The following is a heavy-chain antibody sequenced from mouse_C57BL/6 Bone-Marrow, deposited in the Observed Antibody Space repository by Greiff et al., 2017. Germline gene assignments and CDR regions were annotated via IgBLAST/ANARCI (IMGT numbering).Heavy chain of an antibody. CDR3: AREDSYAMDY. CDR2: IYPRSGNT. V-gene: IGHV1-81*01. CDR1: GYTFTSYG. Sequence: VQGVESGAELARPGASVKLSCKASGYTFTSYGISWVKQRTGQGLEWIGEIYPRSGNTYYNEKFKGKATLTADKSSSTAYMELRSLTSEDSAVYFCAREDSYAMDYWGQGTSVTVSS. J-gene: IGHJ4*01.